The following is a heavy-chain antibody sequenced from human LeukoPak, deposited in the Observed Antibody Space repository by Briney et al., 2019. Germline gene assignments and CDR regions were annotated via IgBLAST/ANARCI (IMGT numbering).Heavy chain of an antibody. CDR2: INSDGSIT. J-gene: IGHJ6*02. CDR3: ARDAVDTANAV. D-gene: IGHD5-18*01. Sequence: GGSLRLSCAASGFTFTTYWMHWVRQAPGKGLVWVSHINSDGSITSYANSVKGRFTISRDNAKNTLYLQMNSLRAEDTAVYYCARDAVDTANAVWGQGTTVTVSS. CDR1: GFTFTTYW. V-gene: IGHV3-74*01.